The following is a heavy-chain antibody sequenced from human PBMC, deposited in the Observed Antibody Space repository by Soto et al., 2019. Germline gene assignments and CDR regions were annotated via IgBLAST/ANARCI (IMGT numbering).Heavy chain of an antibody. Sequence: GGSLRLSCAASGFTVSSNYMSGVRQAPGGGLEWVSVSYSGGSTYYADSVKGRFTISRDNSKNTLYLQMNSLRAEDTAVYYCARGGYDDRQTNWGQGTLVTVSS. D-gene: IGHD3-22*01. CDR2: SYSGGST. V-gene: IGHV3-53*01. J-gene: IGHJ4*02. CDR3: ARGGYDDRQTN. CDR1: GFTVSSNY.